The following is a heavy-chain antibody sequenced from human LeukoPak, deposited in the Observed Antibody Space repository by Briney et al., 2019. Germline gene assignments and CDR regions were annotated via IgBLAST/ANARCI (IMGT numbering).Heavy chain of an antibody. J-gene: IGHJ4*02. CDR1: GFTFSSYA. D-gene: IGHD3-22*01. CDR3: AKDSYYDSSGYGYYFDY. V-gene: IGHV3-23*01. Sequence: PGGSLRLSCAASGFTFSSYAMSWVRQAPGKGLEWVSAISGSGGSTYYADSVKGRFTISRDNSKNTLYLQMNSLRAEDTDVYYCAKDSYYDSSGYGYYFDYWGQGTLVTVSS. CDR2: ISGSGGST.